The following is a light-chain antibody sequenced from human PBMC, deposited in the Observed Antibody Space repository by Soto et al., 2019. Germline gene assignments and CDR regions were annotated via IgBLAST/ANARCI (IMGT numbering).Light chain of an antibody. J-gene: IGLJ1*01. V-gene: IGLV2-14*03. Sequence: QSALTQPASVSGSPGQSITISCTGTSNDVGGHDYVSWYQQHPGKAPKLVIYDVLSRPSGVSDRFSGSKSGHTASLTISGLRPEDEADYYCASYTSSSTLVFVTGTKLTVL. CDR1: SNDVGGHDY. CDR2: DVL. CDR3: ASYTSSSTLV.